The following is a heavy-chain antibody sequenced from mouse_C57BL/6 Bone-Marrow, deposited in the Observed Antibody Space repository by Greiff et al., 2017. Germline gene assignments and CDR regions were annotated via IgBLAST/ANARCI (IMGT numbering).Heavy chain of an antibody. D-gene: IGHD1-1*01. CDR1: GFNIKDDY. Sequence: DVQLQESGAELVRPGASVKLSCTASGFNIKDDYMHWVKQRPEQGLEWIGWIDPENGDTEYASKFQGKATITADTSSNTVYLQLSSLTSEDTAVYDCTTYLFPYYGSSMDYWGQGTSDTVSS. V-gene: IGHV14-4*01. CDR2: IDPENGDT. CDR3: TTYLFPYYGSSMDY. J-gene: IGHJ4*01.